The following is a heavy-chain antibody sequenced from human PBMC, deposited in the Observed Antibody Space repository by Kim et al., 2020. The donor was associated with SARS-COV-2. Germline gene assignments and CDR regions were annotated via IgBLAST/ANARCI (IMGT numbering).Heavy chain of an antibody. Sequence: GGSLRLSCAASGFTFSSYSMNWVRQAPGKGLEWVSSISSSSSYIYYADSVKGRFTISRDNAKNSLYLQMNSLRAEDTAVYYCARGGRGVVVVEGFDYWGQGTLVTVSS. V-gene: IGHV3-21*04. CDR2: ISSSSSYI. CDR1: GFTFSSYS. D-gene: IGHD2-15*01. CDR3: ARGGRGVVVVEGFDY. J-gene: IGHJ4*02.